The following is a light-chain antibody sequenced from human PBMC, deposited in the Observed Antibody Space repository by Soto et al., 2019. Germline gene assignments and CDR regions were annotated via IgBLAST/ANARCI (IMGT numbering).Light chain of an antibody. CDR2: GNS. Sequence: QSVLTQPPSVSGAPGQSVPISCTGSSSNIGAGYDVHWYQQLPGTAPKLLIYGNSNRPSGVPDRFSGSKSGTSASLAITGLQAEDEADYYCQSYDSSLSGSNVFGTGTKVTVL. CDR3: QSYDSSLSGSNV. J-gene: IGLJ1*01. V-gene: IGLV1-40*01. CDR1: SSNIGAGYD.